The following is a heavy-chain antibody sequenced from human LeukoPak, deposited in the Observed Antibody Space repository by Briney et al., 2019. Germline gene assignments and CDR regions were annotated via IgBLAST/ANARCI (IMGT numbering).Heavy chain of an antibody. D-gene: IGHD2-8*01. CDR3: AANGYYSIDV. V-gene: IGHV4-4*02. CDR2: IFHSGGT. J-gene: IGHJ6*03. CDR1: GGSISSTNW. Sequence: PSETLSLTCAVSGGSISSTNWWSWVRQPPGKGLEWIGEIFHSGGTNYNPSLKSRISLSVDKSQSQFSLKLNSLTAADTAVYYCAANGYYSIDVWGKGTTVTVSS.